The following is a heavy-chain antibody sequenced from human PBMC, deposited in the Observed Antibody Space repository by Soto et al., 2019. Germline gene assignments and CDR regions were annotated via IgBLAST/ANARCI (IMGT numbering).Heavy chain of an antibody. CDR1: GGSISSYF. D-gene: IGHD6-13*01. J-gene: IGHJ4*02. Sequence: TLSLTCTVSGGSISSYFYIWVRQPPGKGLEWIGSVYYTGTTDYNPSLKSRVTISVDTSKTQFSLNLRSVTAADTAVYYCARDLAAVPRAFDYWGRGTLVTVSS. V-gene: IGHV4-59*01. CDR3: ARDLAAVPRAFDY. CDR2: VYYTGTT.